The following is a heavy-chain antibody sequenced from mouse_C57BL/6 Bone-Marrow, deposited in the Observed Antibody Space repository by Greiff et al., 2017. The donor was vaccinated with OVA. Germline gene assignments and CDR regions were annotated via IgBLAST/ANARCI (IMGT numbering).Heavy chain of an antibody. CDR2: ISSGSSTI. V-gene: IGHV5-17*01. D-gene: IGHD1-1*01. CDR1: GFTFSDYG. CDR3: VYYGSSYAMDY. J-gene: IGHJ4*01. Sequence: EVKLMESGGGLVKPGGSLKLSCAASGFTFSDYGMHWVRQAPEKGLEWVAYISSGSSTIYYADTVKGRFTISRDNAKNTLFLHITSLRSEDTAMYYCVYYGSSYAMDYWGQGTSVTVSS.